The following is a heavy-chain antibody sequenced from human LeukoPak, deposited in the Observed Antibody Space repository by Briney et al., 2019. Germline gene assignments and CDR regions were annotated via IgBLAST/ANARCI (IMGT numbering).Heavy chain of an antibody. V-gene: IGHV2-70*11. CDR1: GFSLSTSGMC. D-gene: IGHD3-22*01. CDR2: IDWDDDK. J-gene: IGHJ6*04. CDR3: ARNYYDSSGYYPNWFDP. Sequence: ESGPTLVKPTQTLTLTCTFSGFSLSTSGMCVSWIRQPPGKALEWLSRIDWDDDKYYSTSLKTRLTISKDTSKNQVVLTMANMDPVDTATYYCARNYYDSSGYYPNWFDPWGKGTTVTVSS.